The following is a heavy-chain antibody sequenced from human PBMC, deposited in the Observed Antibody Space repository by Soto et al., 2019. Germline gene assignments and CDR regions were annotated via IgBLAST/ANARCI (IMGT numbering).Heavy chain of an antibody. V-gene: IGHV3-7*03. CDR2: IKQDGSEK. CDR1: GFTFSSYW. D-gene: IGHD3-3*01. CDR3: ARDHGGSLLRFLEWLSGYYGMDV. J-gene: IGHJ6*02. Sequence: GGSLRLSCAASGFTFSSYWMSWVRQAPGKGLEWVANIKQDGSEKYYVDSVKGRFTISRDNAKNSLYLQMNSLRAEDTAVYYCARDHGGSLLRFLEWLSGYYGMDVWGQGTTVTVSS.